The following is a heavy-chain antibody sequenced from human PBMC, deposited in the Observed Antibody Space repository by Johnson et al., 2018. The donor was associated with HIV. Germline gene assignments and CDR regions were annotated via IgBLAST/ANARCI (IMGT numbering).Heavy chain of an antibody. Sequence: QVQLVESGGGVVRPGGSLRLSCAASGFTFTTYAMHWVRQAPGKGLEWVAIISYGGNEKYYADSVRGRFTISRDDSKNTLFLQMNSLRAEDTALYYCAKDIEWELQNDAFDIWGQGTMVTVSS. V-gene: IGHV3-30*04. CDR2: ISYGGNEK. CDR1: GFTFTTYA. D-gene: IGHD1-26*01. J-gene: IGHJ3*02. CDR3: AKDIEWELQNDAFDI.